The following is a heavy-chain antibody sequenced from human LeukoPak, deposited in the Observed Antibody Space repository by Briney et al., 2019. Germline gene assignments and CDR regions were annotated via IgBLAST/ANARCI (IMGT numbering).Heavy chain of an antibody. Sequence: ASVKVSCKASGYTFTGYYMHWVRQAPGQGLEWMGRINPNSGGTNYAQKFQGRVTMTRDTSISTAYMELSRLRSDDTAVYYCARRRGYCSGGSCYSRFDYWGQGTLVTVSS. J-gene: IGHJ4*02. CDR1: GYTFTGYY. V-gene: IGHV1-2*06. CDR3: ARRRGYCSGGSCYSRFDY. CDR2: INPNSGGT. D-gene: IGHD2-15*01.